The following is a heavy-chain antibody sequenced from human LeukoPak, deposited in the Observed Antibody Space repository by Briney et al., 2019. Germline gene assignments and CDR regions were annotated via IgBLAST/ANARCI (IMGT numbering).Heavy chain of an antibody. Sequence: SETLSLTCAVSGYSISGGYYWGWIRQPPGKGLEWIGSIYHSGSTYYNPSLKSRVTISVDTSKNQFSLKLSSVTAADTAVYYCARTPYCSSASCSRFDPWGQGTLVTVSS. CDR1: GYSISGGYY. D-gene: IGHD2-2*01. V-gene: IGHV4-38-2*01. CDR2: IYHSGST. J-gene: IGHJ5*02. CDR3: ARTPYCSSASCSRFDP.